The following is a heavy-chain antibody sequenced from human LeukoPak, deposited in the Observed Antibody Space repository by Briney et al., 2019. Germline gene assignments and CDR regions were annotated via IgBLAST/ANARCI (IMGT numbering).Heavy chain of an antibody. CDR3: AKGATSGLVDWFDP. CDR2: ITGDYAT. CDR1: GFTFSNFA. V-gene: IGHV3-23*01. J-gene: IGHJ5*02. Sequence: GGSLRLSCAASGFTFSNFAMMWVRQAPGKGLEWVSSITGDYATYSADPAKGRFTTSRDNSKNIVYLQMDSLRDDDTAVYYCAKGATSGLVDWFDPWGQGTLVTVSS. D-gene: IGHD3-22*01.